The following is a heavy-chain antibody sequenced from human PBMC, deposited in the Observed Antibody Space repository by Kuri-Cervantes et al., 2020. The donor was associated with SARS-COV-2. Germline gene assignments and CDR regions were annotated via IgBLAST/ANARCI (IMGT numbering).Heavy chain of an antibody. CDR2: INWNGGST. Sequence: GESLKISCAASGFTFDDYGMSWVRRAPGKGLEWVSGINWNGGSTGYADPVKGRFTISRDNAKNSLYLQMNSLRAEDMALYYYAKGIAAAGVGAFDIWGQGTMVTVSS. J-gene: IGHJ3*02. V-gene: IGHV3-20*04. CDR3: AKGIAAAGVGAFDI. CDR1: GFTFDDYG. D-gene: IGHD6-13*01.